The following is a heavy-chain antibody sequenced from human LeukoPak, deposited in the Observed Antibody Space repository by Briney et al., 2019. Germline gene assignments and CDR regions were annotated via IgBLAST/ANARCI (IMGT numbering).Heavy chain of an antibody. J-gene: IGHJ5*02. CDR1: GASFSGYY. CDR3: ARHNMIVVVPAAPPFDP. Sequence: SETLSLTCAVYGASFSGYYWGWIRQPPGKGLEWIGSIYYSGSTYYNPSLKSRVTISVDTSKNQFSLRLSSVTAADTAVYYCARHNMIVVVPAAPPFDPWGQGTLVTVSS. V-gene: IGHV4-39*01. CDR2: IYYSGST. D-gene: IGHD2-2*01.